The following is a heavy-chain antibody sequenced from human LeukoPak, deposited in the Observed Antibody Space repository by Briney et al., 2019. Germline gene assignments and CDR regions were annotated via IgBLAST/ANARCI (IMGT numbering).Heavy chain of an antibody. D-gene: IGHD3-10*01. V-gene: IGHV4-34*01. CDR3: ARSGSGSYYRRFDP. J-gene: IGHJ5*02. Sequence: PSETLSLTCAVYGGSFSGYYWSWIRQPPGKGLEWIGEINHSGSTNYNPSLKSRVTISVDTSKNQFSLKLSSVTAADTAVYYCARSGSGSYYRRFDPWGQGTLVTVSS. CDR2: INHSGST. CDR1: GGSFSGYY.